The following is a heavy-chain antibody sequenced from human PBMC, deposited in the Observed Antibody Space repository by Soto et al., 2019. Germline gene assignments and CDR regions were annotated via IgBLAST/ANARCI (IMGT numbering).Heavy chain of an antibody. CDR3: TTPFGAPLTAFRDYYYYYGMDV. J-gene: IGHJ6*02. V-gene: IGHV3-73*01. Sequence: GGPLRVSCASSGFTFSGSAMHWVRQASGKGLEWVGRIRSKANSYATAYAASVKGRFTISRDDSKNTAYLQMNSLKTEDTAVYYCTTPFGAPLTAFRDYYYYYGMDVWGQGTTVTVSS. CDR1: GFTFSGSA. CDR2: IRSKANSYAT. D-gene: IGHD3-10*01.